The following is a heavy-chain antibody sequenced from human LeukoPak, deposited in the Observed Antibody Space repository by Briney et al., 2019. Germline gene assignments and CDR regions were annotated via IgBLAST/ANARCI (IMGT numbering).Heavy chain of an antibody. D-gene: IGHD4-17*01. V-gene: IGHV3-23*01. Sequence: PGGSLRLSCAASGFTFSSYAMRWVRQAPGKGLEWVSAISGSGGSTYYADSVKGRFTISRDNSKNTLYLQMNSLRAEDTAVYYCAKDFLPPMTTVTIVPYYFDYWGQGTLVTVSS. CDR1: GFTFSSYA. CDR2: ISGSGGST. J-gene: IGHJ4*02. CDR3: AKDFLPPMTTVTIVPYYFDY.